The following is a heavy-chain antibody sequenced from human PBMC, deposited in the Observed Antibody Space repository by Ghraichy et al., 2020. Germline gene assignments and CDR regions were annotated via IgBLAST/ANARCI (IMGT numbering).Heavy chain of an antibody. D-gene: IGHD6-19*01. CDR3: ARGGSSGWFFGAFDI. Sequence: GGSLRLSCAASGFSVSSNYMSWVRQAPGKGLQWVSVIYSGGSIYYADSVKGRFTISRESSKNTLYLQMNSLRVEDTAVYYCARGGSSGWFFGAFDIWGQGTMVIVSS. J-gene: IGHJ3*02. V-gene: IGHV3-66*02. CDR2: IYSGGSI. CDR1: GFSVSSNY.